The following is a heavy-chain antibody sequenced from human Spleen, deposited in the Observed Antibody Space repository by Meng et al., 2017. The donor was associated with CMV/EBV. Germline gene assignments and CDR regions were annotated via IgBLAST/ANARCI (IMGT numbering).Heavy chain of an antibody. CDR1: GGSISSNY. D-gene: IGHD3-3*01. CDR3: AGNNYDFWSGERGDY. V-gene: IGHV4-59*01. CDR2: IYYSGST. J-gene: IGHJ4*02. Sequence: VSGGSISSNYWSWIRQPPGKGLEWIGYIYYSGSTNYNPSLKSRVTMSVDTSKKQFSLKLSSVTAADTAVYYCAGNNYDFWSGERGDYWGQGTLVTVSS.